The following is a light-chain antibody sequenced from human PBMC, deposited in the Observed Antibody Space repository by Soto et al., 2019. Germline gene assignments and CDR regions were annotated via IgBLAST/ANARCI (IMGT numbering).Light chain of an antibody. CDR3: QQRSNSLT. CDR2: GAS. V-gene: IGKV3-11*01. CDR1: QSVSSN. Sequence: EIVMTQSPATLSVSPGARAPLSCRARQSVSSNLAWYPQHTGRAAPLLIYGASTRATGITARVSGSGSGTDFTLTISRVEHEDFADYYCQQRSNSLTFGQGTRLEIK. J-gene: IGKJ5*01.